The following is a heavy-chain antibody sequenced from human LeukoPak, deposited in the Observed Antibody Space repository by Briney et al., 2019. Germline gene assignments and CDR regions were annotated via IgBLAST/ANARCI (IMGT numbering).Heavy chain of an antibody. J-gene: IGHJ4*02. D-gene: IGHD6-6*01. V-gene: IGHV3-53*01. Sequence: GGSLRLSCAASGFTVSSNYMSWVRQAPGKGLEWVSVIYSGGSTYYADSVKDRFTISRDNSKNTLYLQMNSLRAEDTAVYYCTIAARIDYWGQGTLVTVSS. CDR1: GFTVSSNY. CDR3: TIAARIDY. CDR2: IYSGGST.